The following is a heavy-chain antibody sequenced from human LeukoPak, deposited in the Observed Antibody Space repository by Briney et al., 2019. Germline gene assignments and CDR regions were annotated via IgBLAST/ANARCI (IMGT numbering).Heavy chain of an antibody. CDR3: ARVWESTTGDAFDI. CDR1: GYTFTSYG. V-gene: IGHV1-18*01. D-gene: IGHD4-17*01. J-gene: IGHJ3*02. Sequence: GASVKVSCKASGYTFTSYGISWVRQAPRQGLEWMGWISAYNGNTNYAQKLQGRVTMTTDTSTSTAYMELRSLRSDDTAVYYCARVWESTTGDAFDIWGQGTMVTVSS. CDR2: ISAYNGNT.